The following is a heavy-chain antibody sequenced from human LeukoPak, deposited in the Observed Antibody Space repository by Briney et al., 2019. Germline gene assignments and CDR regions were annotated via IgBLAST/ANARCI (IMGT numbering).Heavy chain of an antibody. CDR3: AKGLDYGLDY. CDR2: IRYDGSNK. V-gene: IGHV3-30*02. Sequence: GGSLRLSCAASGFTFSSYGMHWVRQAPGKGLEWVAFIRYDGSNKYYADSVKGRFTFSRDNSKNTLFLQMNSLRPEDTAVYYCAKGLDYGLDYWRQGTLVTVSS. CDR1: GFTFSSYG. D-gene: IGHD4/OR15-4a*01. J-gene: IGHJ4*02.